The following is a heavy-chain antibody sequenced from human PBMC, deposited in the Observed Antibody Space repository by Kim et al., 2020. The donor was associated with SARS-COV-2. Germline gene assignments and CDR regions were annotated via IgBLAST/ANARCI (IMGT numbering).Heavy chain of an antibody. CDR3: ARDLGVYDSSGHFFDY. V-gene: IGHV3-30*04. CDR2: ISYDGSNK. Sequence: GGSLRLSCAASGFTFSSYAMHWVRQAPGKGLEWVAVISYDGSNKYYADSVKGRFTISRDNSKNTLYLQMNSLRAEDTAVYYCARDLGVYDSSGHFFDYWGQGTLVTVSS. J-gene: IGHJ4*02. D-gene: IGHD3-22*01. CDR1: GFTFSSYA.